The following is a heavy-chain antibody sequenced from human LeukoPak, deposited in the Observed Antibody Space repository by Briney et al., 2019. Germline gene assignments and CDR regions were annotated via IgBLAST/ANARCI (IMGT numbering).Heavy chain of an antibody. D-gene: IGHD3-22*01. CDR1: GYTFTSYA. Sequence: GASVNVSFTASGYTFTSYAMNWVGQAPGQGLEWMGWINTNTGNPTYAQGFTGRFVFSLDTSVSTAYLQISSLKAEDTAVYYCAGTYYYDSSGYHDAFDIWGQGTMVTVSS. CDR2: INTNTGNP. J-gene: IGHJ3*02. V-gene: IGHV7-4-1*02. CDR3: AGTYYYDSSGYHDAFDI.